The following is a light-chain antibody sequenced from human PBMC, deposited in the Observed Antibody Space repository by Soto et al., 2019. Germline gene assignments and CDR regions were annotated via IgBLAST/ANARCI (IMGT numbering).Light chain of an antibody. V-gene: IGKV1-5*01. CDR1: QTISNW. J-gene: IGKJ1*01. Sequence: DIQMTQSPSTLSASLGDRVTISCRASQTISNWLAWYQQKPGKAPKLLIYDASSLESGVPSRFSGSGSGTDFTLTISSLQPDDFATYYCQQYSSYPTFGQGTKVDIK. CDR2: DAS. CDR3: QQYSSYPT.